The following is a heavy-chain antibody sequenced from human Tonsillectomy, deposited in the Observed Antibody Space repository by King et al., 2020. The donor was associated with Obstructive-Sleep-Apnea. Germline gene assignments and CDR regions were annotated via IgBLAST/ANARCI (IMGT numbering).Heavy chain of an antibody. D-gene: IGHD6-13*01. CDR1: GFSFRNYW. V-gene: IGHV3-7*02. CDR2: ISEDGSEK. CDR3: ARGPLLTAPGTG. Sequence: QLVQSGRGLVQPGGSLRLSCAASGFSFRNYWMAWVRQAPGKGLEWLANISEDGSEKYHVDSVKGRFTISRDNAKNLLYLQMYSLRVEDTAVYYCARGPLLTAPGTGWGQGTLVTVSS. J-gene: IGHJ4*02.